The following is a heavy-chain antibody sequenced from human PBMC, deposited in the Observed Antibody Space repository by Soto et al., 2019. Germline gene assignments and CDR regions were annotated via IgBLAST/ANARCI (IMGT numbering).Heavy chain of an antibody. Sequence: SETLSLTCTVSGGSISSSSYYWGWIRQPPGKGLEWIGSICYSGSTYYNPSLKSRVTISVDTSKNQFSLKLSSVTAADTAVYYCARQRRVMGHITMVRGPIDPWGQGTLVTVSS. CDR1: GGSISSSSYY. CDR2: ICYSGST. J-gene: IGHJ5*02. CDR3: ARQRRVMGHITMVRGPIDP. D-gene: IGHD3-10*01. V-gene: IGHV4-39*01.